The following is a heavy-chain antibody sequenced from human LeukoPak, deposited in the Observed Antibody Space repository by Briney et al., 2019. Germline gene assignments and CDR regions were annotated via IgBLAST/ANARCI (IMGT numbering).Heavy chain of an antibody. CDR2: ISYDGSNK. V-gene: IGHV3-30*04. CDR3: ARSAARPVLRYFGPGVFDP. Sequence: GGSLRLSCAASGFTFSSYAMHWVRQAPGKGLEWVAVISYDGSNKYYADSVKGRFTISRDNSKNMLYLQMNSLRAEDTAVYYCARSAARPVLRYFGPGVFDPWGQGTLVTVSS. D-gene: IGHD3-9*01. CDR1: GFTFSSYA. J-gene: IGHJ5*02.